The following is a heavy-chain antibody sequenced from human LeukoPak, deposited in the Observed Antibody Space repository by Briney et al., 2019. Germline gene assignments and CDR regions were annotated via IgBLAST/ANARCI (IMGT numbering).Heavy chain of an antibody. Sequence: SQTLSLTCTVSGGSISSGSYYWSWIRQPAGKGLEWIGRIYTSGSTNYNPSLKSRVTISVDTSKNQFSLKLSSVTAADTAVYYCARARYDFWSGYRTYDYWGQGTLVTVSS. CDR3: ARARYDFWSGYRTYDY. J-gene: IGHJ4*02. V-gene: IGHV4-61*02. D-gene: IGHD3-3*01. CDR1: GGSISSGSYY. CDR2: IYTSGST.